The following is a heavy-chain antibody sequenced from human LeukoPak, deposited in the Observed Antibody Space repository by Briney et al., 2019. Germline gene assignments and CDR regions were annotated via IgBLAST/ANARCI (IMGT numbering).Heavy chain of an antibody. CDR2: IYYTGIT. J-gene: IGHJ4*02. V-gene: IGHV4-61*08. D-gene: IGHD3-16*01. CDR1: GGSISSSDYY. Sequence: SDTLSLTCTVSGGSISSSDYYWGWIRQPPAKGLEWIAYIYYTGITNYNPSLKSRVTISVDTSQNQFSLKLSSVIAADTAVYYCARDRGSGGGFDYWGQGTLVTVSS. CDR3: ARDRGSGGGFDY.